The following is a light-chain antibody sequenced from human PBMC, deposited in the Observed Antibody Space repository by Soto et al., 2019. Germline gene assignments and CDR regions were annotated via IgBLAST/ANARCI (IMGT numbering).Light chain of an antibody. CDR1: QSLLNSDGKAY. V-gene: IGKV2D-29*01. CDR3: MQSQELPLT. J-gene: IGKJ4*01. Sequence: DIMMTQTPLFLSVTPGKRASISCKSSQSLLNSDGKAYLDWYVQKAGHPPQLLIYEVSNRFSGVPDRFSGSGSVTDFTLKISRVEAEDVGVYYCMQSQELPLTFGGGTRVDIK. CDR2: EVS.